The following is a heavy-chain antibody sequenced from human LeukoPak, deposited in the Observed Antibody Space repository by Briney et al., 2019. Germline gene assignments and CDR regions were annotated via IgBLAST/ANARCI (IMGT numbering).Heavy chain of an antibody. V-gene: IGHV3-21*01. CDR1: GFTFRSYS. CDR2: ISSTSSYI. CDR3: ARASSGWAVDLYYFDY. J-gene: IGHJ4*02. Sequence: GGSLRLSCAASGFTFRSYSMNWVRQAPGKGLEWVSSISSTSSYIYYADSVKGRFTISRDNAKNSLYLQMNSLTAEDTAVYYCARASSGWAVDLYYFDYWGQGTLVTASS. D-gene: IGHD6-19*01.